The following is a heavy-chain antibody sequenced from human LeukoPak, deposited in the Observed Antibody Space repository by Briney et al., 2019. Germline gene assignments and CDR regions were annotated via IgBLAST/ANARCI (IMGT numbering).Heavy chain of an antibody. CDR2: IYYSGST. D-gene: IGHD5-18*01. J-gene: IGHJ4*02. CDR1: GGSISTYY. V-gene: IGHV4-59*01. CDR3: ARGYSNFDS. Sequence: SETLSLTCTVSGGSISTYYWTWIRKPPGKGLEWIGYIYYSGSTNYNPSLKSRVTISVDTSKNQFSLKLNSVTAADTAVYYCARGYSNFDSWGQGTLVTVSS.